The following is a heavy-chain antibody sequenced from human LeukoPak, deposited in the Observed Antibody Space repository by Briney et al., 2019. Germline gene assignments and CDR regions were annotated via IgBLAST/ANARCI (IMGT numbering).Heavy chain of an antibody. Sequence: SETLSLTCTVSGGSISSSLYYWGWIRQPPGKGLEWIGNIYYDGSTYYNPSLKSRTAISIDTSKNQFSLKLTSVTAADTALYFCARTPSFSGVAFDIWGQGTMVTVSS. V-gene: IGHV4-39*07. J-gene: IGHJ3*02. CDR2: IYYDGST. CDR1: GGSISSSLYY. CDR3: ARTPSFSGVAFDI.